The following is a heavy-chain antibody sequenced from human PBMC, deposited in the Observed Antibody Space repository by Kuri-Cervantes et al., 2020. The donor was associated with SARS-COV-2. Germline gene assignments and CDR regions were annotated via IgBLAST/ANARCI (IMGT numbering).Heavy chain of an antibody. D-gene: IGHD3-10*01. CDR3: ASTAMVRGGHDYYYGMDG. CDR2: VNHSGST. CDR1: GGSISSYY. V-gene: IGHV4-34*01. Sequence: GSLRLSCTVSGGSISSYYWSWIRQPPGKGLEWIGEVNHSGSTNYNPSHKSRDTISVDTSKNQFSLKLSSVTAADTAVYYCASTAMVRGGHDYYYGMDGWGQGTTVTVSS. J-gene: IGHJ6*02.